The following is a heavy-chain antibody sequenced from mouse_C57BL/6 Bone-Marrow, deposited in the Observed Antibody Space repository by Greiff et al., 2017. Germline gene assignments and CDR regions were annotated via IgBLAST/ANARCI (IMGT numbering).Heavy chain of an antibody. CDR1: GFTFSDYY. J-gene: IGHJ1*03. V-gene: IGHV5-12*01. Sequence: EVHLVVSGGGLVQPGGSLTLSCAASGFTFSDYYMYWVRQTPEKRLEWVAYISNGGGSTYYPDTVKGRFTISRDNAKNTLYLQMSRLKSEDTAMYYCARHGVTTDWYFDVWGTGTTVTVSS. CDR2: ISNGGGST. CDR3: ARHGVTTDWYFDV. D-gene: IGHD2-2*01.